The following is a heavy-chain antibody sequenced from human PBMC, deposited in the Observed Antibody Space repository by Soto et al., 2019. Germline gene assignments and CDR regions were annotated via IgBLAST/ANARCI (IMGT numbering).Heavy chain of an antibody. D-gene: IGHD3-10*01. CDR2: IWYDGSNK. CDR1: GFTFSSYG. V-gene: IGHV3-33*01. J-gene: IGHJ6*02. CDR3: ARERIHYYGSGSYNYYYGMDV. Sequence: QVQLVESGGGVVQPGRSLRLSCAASGFTFSSYGMHWVRQAPGKGLEWVAVIWYDGSNKYYADSVKGRFTISRDNSKNTLYLQMNSLRAEDTAGYYCARERIHYYGSGSYNYYYGMDVWGQGTTVTVSS.